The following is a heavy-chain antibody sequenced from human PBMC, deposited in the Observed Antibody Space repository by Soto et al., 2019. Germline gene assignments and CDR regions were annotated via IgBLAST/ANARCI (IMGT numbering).Heavy chain of an antibody. V-gene: IGHV3-33*01. D-gene: IGHD1-26*01. Sequence: QVQLVESGGGVVQPGRSLRLSCAASGFIFRNYAMHWVRQAPGKGLEWVAVIWDDGSTKYYADSVEGRFTISRDNSKNTLYLQMDSLRAEDRAVYYCARDVGGSGTFDHWGQGTLVTVSS. CDR3: ARDVGGSGTFDH. CDR2: IWDDGSTK. J-gene: IGHJ4*02. CDR1: GFIFRNYA.